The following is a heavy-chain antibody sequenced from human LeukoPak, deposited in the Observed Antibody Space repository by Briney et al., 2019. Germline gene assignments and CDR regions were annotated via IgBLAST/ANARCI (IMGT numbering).Heavy chain of an antibody. CDR3: ARTLAEMTTVTTFDY. D-gene: IGHD4-17*01. CDR2: IYYSGST. J-gene: IGHJ4*02. V-gene: IGHV4-30-4*01. Sequence: SQTLSLTCTVSGGSISSGDYYWSWIRQPPGKGLEWIGYIYYSGSTYYNPSLKSRVTISVDTSKNQFSLKLSSVTAADTAVYYCARTLAEMTTVTTFDYWGQGTLVTVSS. CDR1: GGSISSGDYY.